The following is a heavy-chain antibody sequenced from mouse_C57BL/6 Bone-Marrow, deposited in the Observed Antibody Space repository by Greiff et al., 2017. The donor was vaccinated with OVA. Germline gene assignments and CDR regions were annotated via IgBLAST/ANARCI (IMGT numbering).Heavy chain of an antibody. V-gene: IGHV5-17*01. CDR1: GFTFSDYG. CDR3: ARPGLRDY. J-gene: IGHJ2*01. CDR2: ISSGSSTI. D-gene: IGHD3-1*01. Sequence: EVKLMESGGGLVKPGGSLKLSCAASGFTFSDYGMHWVRQAPEKGLEWVAYISSGSSTIYYADTVKGRFTISRDNAKNTLFLHMTRLRSEDTAMYYCARPGLRDYWGQGTTLTVSS.